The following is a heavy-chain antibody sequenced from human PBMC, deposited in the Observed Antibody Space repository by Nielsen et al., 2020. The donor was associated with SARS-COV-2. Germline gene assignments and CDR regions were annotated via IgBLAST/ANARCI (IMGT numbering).Heavy chain of an antibody. CDR2: IYTSGST. D-gene: IGHD3-22*01. CDR1: GGSISSGSYY. J-gene: IGHJ4*02. CDR3: ARGGWYYDSSGYYGVFDY. V-gene: IGHV4-61*02. Sequence: SETLSLTCTVSGGSISSGSYYWSWIRQPAGKGLEWIGRIYTSGSTNYNPSLKSRVTISVDTSKNQFSLKLSSVTAADTAVYYCARGGWYYDSSGYYGVFDYWGQGTLVTVSS.